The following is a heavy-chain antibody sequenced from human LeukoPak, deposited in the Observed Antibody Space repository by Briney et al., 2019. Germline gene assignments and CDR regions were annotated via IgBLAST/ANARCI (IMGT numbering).Heavy chain of an antibody. Sequence: GGSLRLSCAASGFTFSSYSMNWVRQAPGKGLEWVSSISSSSSYIYYADSVKGRFTISRDNAKNSLYLQMNSLRAEDTAVYYCARGFRDILTGYYLHFDYWGQGTLVTVSS. J-gene: IGHJ4*02. CDR3: ARGFRDILTGYYLHFDY. D-gene: IGHD3-9*01. CDR1: GFTFSSYS. V-gene: IGHV3-21*01. CDR2: ISSSSSYI.